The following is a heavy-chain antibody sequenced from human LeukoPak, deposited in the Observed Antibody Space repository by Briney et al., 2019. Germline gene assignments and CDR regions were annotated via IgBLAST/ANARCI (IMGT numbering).Heavy chain of an antibody. CDR3: ARDRSRGYSYGYCFDY. CDR1: GGTFSSYA. D-gene: IGHD5-18*01. J-gene: IGHJ4*02. Sequence: VASVKVSCKASGGTFSSYAISWVRQAPGQGLEWMGGIISIFGTANYAQKFQGRVTITTDESTSTAYMELSSLRSEDTAVYYCARDRSRGYSYGYCFDYWGQGTLVTVSS. V-gene: IGHV1-69*05. CDR2: IISIFGTA.